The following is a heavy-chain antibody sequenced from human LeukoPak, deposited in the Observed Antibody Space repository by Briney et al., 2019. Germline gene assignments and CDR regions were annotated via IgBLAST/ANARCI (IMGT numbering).Heavy chain of an antibody. J-gene: IGHJ6*03. CDR1: GGTSSSYA. D-gene: IGHD2-15*01. V-gene: IGHV1-69*04. Sequence: ASVKVSCKASGGTSSSYAISWVRQAPGQGLEWMGRIIPILGIANYAQKFQGRVTITADKSTSTAYMELSSLRSEDTAVYYCARDSKVVVAATHFYYYYMDVWGKGTTVTVSS. CDR2: IIPILGIA. CDR3: ARDSKVVVAATHFYYYYMDV.